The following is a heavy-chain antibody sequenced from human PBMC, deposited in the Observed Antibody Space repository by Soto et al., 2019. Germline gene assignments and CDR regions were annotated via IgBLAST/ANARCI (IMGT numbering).Heavy chain of an antibody. CDR3: AKGVDIYGTYGLDV. CDR1: GFTFSRFA. V-gene: IGHV3-23*04. D-gene: IGHD5-12*01. J-gene: IGHJ6*02. CDR2: VSGGGDRT. Sequence: VQVVASGGGLKQRGGSLRLSCAASGFTFSRFAMTWVRQAPGKGLEWVSSVSGGGDRTYYADSVKGRFFISRDNSKNMVDLQMNSLGADDTAMYYCAKGVDIYGTYGLDVWGQGTAVTVSS.